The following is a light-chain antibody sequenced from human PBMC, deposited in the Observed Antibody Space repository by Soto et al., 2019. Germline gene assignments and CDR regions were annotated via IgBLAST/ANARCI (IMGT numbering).Light chain of an antibody. CDR1: SSDVGGYNY. CDR3: SSYTSSRSL. Sequence: QSVLTQPASVSGSPGQSITISCTGTSSDVGGYNYVSWYQQHPGKAPKLMIYEVSNRPSGVSNRLSGSKSGNTASLTISGLQAEDEADYYCSSYTSSRSLFGGGTKVPVL. CDR2: EVS. V-gene: IGLV2-14*01. J-gene: IGLJ2*01.